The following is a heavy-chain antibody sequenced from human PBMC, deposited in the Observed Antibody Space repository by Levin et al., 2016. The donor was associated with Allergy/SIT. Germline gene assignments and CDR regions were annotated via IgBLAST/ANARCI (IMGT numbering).Heavy chain of an antibody. V-gene: IGHV1-46*01. CDR1: GYTFTSYY. J-gene: IGHJ4*02. Sequence: ASVKVSCKASGYTFTSYYMHWVRQAPGQGLEWMGIINPSGGSTSYAQKFQGRVTMTRDTSISTAYMELTSLTSEDTAVYYCAISPFGRWARCDDWGQGTRVTVSS. CDR3: AISPFGRWARCDD. D-gene: IGHD1-26*01. CDR2: INPSGGST.